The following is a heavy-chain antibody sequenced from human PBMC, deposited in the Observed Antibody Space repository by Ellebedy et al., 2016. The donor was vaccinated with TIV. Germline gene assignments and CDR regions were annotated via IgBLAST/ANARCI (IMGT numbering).Heavy chain of an antibody. CDR2: IYYTGST. CDR1: GGSISNSSYY. D-gene: IGHD2-21*02. CDR3: ARMRYCGGDCWYFDY. J-gene: IGHJ4*02. Sequence: MPSETLSLTCTVSGGSISNSSYYWGWIRQPPGKGLEWIGSIYYTGSTYYTPPLKSRVSISVATSKNQFSLKLSSVTAADTAVYYCARMRYCGGDCWYFDYWGQGTLVTVSS. V-gene: IGHV4-39*01.